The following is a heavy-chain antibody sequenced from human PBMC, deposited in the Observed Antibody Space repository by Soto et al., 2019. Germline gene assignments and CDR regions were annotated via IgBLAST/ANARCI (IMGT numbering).Heavy chain of an antibody. D-gene: IGHD5-18*01. CDR2: ITRDGSST. Sequence: EVPLVESGGGLVQPGGSLRLSCAASGFSLSDYWMHWVRQAPGEGLVWLSRITRDGSSTNYADSVKGRFTISRDNAKNTLYLQVNSLRGEDTAVYYCARGANGYYYFDYWGQGTLVTVSS. CDR3: ARGANGYYYFDY. CDR1: GFSLSDYW. J-gene: IGHJ4*02. V-gene: IGHV3-74*01.